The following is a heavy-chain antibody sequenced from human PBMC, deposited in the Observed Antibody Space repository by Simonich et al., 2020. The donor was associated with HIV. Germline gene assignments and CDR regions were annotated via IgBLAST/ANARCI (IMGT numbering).Heavy chain of an antibody. J-gene: IGHJ4*02. D-gene: IGHD3-3*01. CDR1: GGSFSGYY. Sequence: QVQLQQWGAGLLKPSETLSLTCAVYGGSFSGYYWRWIRQPPGKGLEWIGEINNSGITKYNSYLNSRATISVDKSKNQFSRKLSSVTAADTAIYYCARRDRELILYFDYWGQGNLVTVAS. CDR2: INNSGIT. CDR3: ARRDRELILYFDY. V-gene: IGHV4-34*01.